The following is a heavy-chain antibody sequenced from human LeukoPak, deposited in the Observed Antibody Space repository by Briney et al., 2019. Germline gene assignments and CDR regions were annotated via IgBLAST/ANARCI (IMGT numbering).Heavy chain of an antibody. CDR3: ARAKGRGSIDY. CDR2: IYHSGST. Sequence: PSETLSLTCAVSGGSISSGGYSWSWIRQPPGKGLEWIGYIYHSGSTYYNPSLKSRVTISVDRSKNQFSLKLSSVTAADTAVYYCARAKGRGSIDYWGQGTLVTVSS. D-gene: IGHD3-10*01. CDR1: GGSISSGGYS. V-gene: IGHV4-30-2*01. J-gene: IGHJ4*02.